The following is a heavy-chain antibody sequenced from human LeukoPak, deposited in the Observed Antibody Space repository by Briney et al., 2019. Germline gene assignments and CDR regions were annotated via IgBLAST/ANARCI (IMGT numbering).Heavy chain of an antibody. J-gene: IGHJ4*02. CDR2: ISYSGST. CDR1: GGSISSYY. Sequence: SETLSLTCTVSGGSISSYYWSWIRQPPGKGLEWIGYISYSGSTNYNPSLKSRVTISVDTSKNQFSLKLNSVTAADTAGYFCAGGGGKTVTSFYFDFWGQGTLVTVSS. D-gene: IGHD1-14*01. V-gene: IGHV4-59*01. CDR3: AGGGGKTVTSFYFDF.